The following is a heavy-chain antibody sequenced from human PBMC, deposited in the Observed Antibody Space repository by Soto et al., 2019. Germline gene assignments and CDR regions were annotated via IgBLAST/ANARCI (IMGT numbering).Heavy chain of an antibody. CDR1: GFTFSRYA. V-gene: IGHV3-23*01. Sequence: EVQLLESGGGLVQPGGSLRLSCAASGFTFSRYAMSWVRQAPGKGLEWVSSIRGSGDTTHYADSVKGRVTISRDNSESTLYLQMSSLRAEVTAVYYCATRGYCRGTGCLADYYATHVWGQGTTVTVSS. J-gene: IGHJ6*02. CDR2: IRGSGDTT. D-gene: IGHD2-2*01. CDR3: ATRGYCRGTGCLADYYATHV.